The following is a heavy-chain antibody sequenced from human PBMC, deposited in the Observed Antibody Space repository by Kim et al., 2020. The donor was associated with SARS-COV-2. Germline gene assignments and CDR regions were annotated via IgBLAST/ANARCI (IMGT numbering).Heavy chain of an antibody. Sequence: GGSLRLSCAASGFTFSSYSMNWVRQAPGKGLEWVSSISSSSSYIYYADSVKGRFTISRDNAKNSLYLQMNSLRAEDTAVYYCARGGVVGATRGSFDYWGQGTLVTVSS. CDR1: GFTFSSYS. CDR3: ARGGVVGATRGSFDY. CDR2: ISSSSSYI. J-gene: IGHJ4*02. V-gene: IGHV3-21*01. D-gene: IGHD1-26*01.